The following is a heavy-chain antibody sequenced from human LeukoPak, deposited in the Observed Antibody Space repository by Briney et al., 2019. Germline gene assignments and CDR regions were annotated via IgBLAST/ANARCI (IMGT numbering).Heavy chain of an antibody. Sequence: PGGSLRLSCAASGFTVSINYMSWVRQAPGKGLEWVSVIYTGGSTYYADSVRGRFTISRDNSKNTLYLQMNRLRAEDTAIYYGAKDGLGDYWGQGTLVTVSS. D-gene: IGHD3-10*01. CDR2: IYTGGST. CDR1: GFTVSINY. J-gene: IGHJ4*02. V-gene: IGHV3-53*01. CDR3: AKDGLGDY.